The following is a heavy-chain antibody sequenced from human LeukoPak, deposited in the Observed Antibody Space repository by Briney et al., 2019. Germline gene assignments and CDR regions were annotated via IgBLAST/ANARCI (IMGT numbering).Heavy chain of an antibody. D-gene: IGHD3-3*01. CDR2: ISSSSTYI. J-gene: IGHJ4*02. V-gene: IGHV3-21*01. CDR1: GFTFSSYS. CDR3: ARDWSGDDY. Sequence: GGSLRLSCGASGFTFSSYSMSWVRQAPGEGLEWVSSISSSSTYIYYVDSVKGRFTISRDDAKNSLYLQMNSLRAEDTALYYCARDWSGDDYWGQGTLVTVSS.